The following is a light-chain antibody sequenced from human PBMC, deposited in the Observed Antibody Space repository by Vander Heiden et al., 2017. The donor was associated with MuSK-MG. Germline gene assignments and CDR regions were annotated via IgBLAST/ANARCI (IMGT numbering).Light chain of an antibody. CDR2: WAS. J-gene: IGKJ1*01. Sequence: DIVMTQSPDSLAVSLGERATINCKSSQSVLYSSSNKNYLAWYQQKPGQPPKLLIYWASTRESGVPDRFSGSGSGTDFTLTISNLQAEDVAVYYCQHDDHPPWTFGQGTKVEIK. CDR1: QSVLYSSSNKNY. CDR3: QHDDHPPWT. V-gene: IGKV4-1*01.